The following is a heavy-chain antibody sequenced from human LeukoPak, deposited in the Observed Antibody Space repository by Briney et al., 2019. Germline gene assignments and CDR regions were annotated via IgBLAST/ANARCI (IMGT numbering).Heavy chain of an antibody. CDR1: GFTFSSYG. V-gene: IGHV3-48*04. J-gene: IGHJ3*02. Sequence: GGSLRLSCAASGFTFSSYGMHWVRQAPGKGLEWVSYISSSGSTIYYADSVKGRFTISRDNAKNSLYLQMNSLRAEDTAVYYCAREHELIPYSGAFDIWGQGTIVTVSS. CDR2: ISSSGSTI. D-gene: IGHD5-12*01. CDR3: AREHELIPYSGAFDI.